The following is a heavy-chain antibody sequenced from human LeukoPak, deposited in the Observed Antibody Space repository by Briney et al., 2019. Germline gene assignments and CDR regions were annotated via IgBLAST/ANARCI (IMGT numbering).Heavy chain of an antibody. D-gene: IGHD3-9*01. J-gene: IGHJ6*02. CDR1: GYTFTSYG. CDR2: ISAYNGNT. V-gene: IGHV1-18*01. CDR3: AREYPYYDILTDRGMDYYYGMDV. Sequence: EASVKVSRKASGYTFTSYGISWVRQAPGQGLEWMGWISAYNGNTNYAQKLQGRVTMTTDTSTSTVYMELRSLRSDDTAVYYCAREYPYYDILTDRGMDYYYGMDVWGQGTTVTVSS.